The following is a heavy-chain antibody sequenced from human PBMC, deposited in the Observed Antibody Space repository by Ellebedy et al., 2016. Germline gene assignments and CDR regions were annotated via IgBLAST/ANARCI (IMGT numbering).Heavy chain of an antibody. CDR3: ARDHSGYSSGWYRRGYYYGMDV. CDR1: GGSISSYY. D-gene: IGHD6-19*01. J-gene: IGHJ6*02. V-gene: IGHV4-4*07. Sequence: SETLSLTXTVSGGSISSYYWSWIRQPAGKGLEWIGRIYTSGSTNYNPSLKSRVTMSVDTSKNQFSLKLSSVTAADTAVYYCARDHSGYSSGWYRRGYYYGMDVWGQGTTVTVSS. CDR2: IYTSGST.